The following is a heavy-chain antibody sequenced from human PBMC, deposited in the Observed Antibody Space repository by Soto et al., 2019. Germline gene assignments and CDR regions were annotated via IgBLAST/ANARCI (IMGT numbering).Heavy chain of an antibody. V-gene: IGHV3-30-3*01. CDR3: ARGNLDV. CDR2: TSNDGSNT. D-gene: IGHD1-7*01. J-gene: IGHJ6*02. Sequence: GGSLRLSCAASSFTLSKFVMHWVRQAPGRGLEWVAVTSNDGSNTFYADSVKGRFTISRDNSKNTVYLQMNSLRTADTAVYYCARGNLDVWGQGTTVTVSS. CDR1: SFTLSKFV.